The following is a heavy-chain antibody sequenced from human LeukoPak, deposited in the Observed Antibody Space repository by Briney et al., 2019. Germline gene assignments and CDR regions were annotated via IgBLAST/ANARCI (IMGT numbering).Heavy chain of an antibody. CDR2: IIPIFGTA. Sequence: SVKVSCKASGGTFSSYAISWVRQAPGQGLEWMGGIIPIFGTANYAQKLQGRVTMTTDTSTSTAYMELRSLRSDDTAVYYCARDRQRYCSGGSCYSDYWGQGTLVTVSS. CDR3: ARDRQRYCSGGSCYSDY. CDR1: GGTFSSYA. V-gene: IGHV1-69*05. D-gene: IGHD2-15*01. J-gene: IGHJ4*02.